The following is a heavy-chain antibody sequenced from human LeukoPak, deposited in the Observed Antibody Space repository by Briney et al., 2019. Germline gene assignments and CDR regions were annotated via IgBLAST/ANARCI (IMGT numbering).Heavy chain of an antibody. CDR1: GFTFSSYG. CDR3: ARDSLGDPTYYFDY. V-gene: IGHV3-30*19. J-gene: IGHJ4*02. D-gene: IGHD3-10*01. Sequence: GRSLRLSCAASGFTFSSYGMHWVRQAPGKGLEWVAVISYDGSNKYYADSVKGRFTISRDNSKNTLYLQMNSLRAEDTAVYYCARDSLGDPTYYFDYWGQGTLVTVSS. CDR2: ISYDGSNK.